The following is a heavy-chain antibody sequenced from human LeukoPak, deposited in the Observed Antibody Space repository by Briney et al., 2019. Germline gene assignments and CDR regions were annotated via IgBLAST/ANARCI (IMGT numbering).Heavy chain of an antibody. Sequence: SETLSLTCTVSGGSINSYYWSWIRQPAGKGLEWIGRIFSSGNTIYNPSLQSRVTMSVDTSKNQFSLRLNSVTAADTAVYYCARSPHRLNGHWFDPWGQGTLVTVSS. V-gene: IGHV4-4*07. CDR2: IFSSGNT. CDR3: ARSPHRLNGHWFDP. J-gene: IGHJ5*02. CDR1: GGSINSYY. D-gene: IGHD3-22*01.